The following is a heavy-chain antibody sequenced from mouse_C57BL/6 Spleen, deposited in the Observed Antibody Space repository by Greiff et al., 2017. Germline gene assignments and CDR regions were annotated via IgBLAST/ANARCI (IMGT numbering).Heavy chain of an antibody. CDR3: ARGDYDYDGSWFAY. Sequence: VQLVESGAELVRPGTSVKVSCKASGYAFTNYLIEWVKQRPGQGLEWIGVINPGSGGTNYNEKFQGKATLPADKSSSTAYMQLSGLTSEDSAVYFCARGDYDYDGSWFAYWGQGTLVTVSA. CDR1: GYAFTNYL. D-gene: IGHD2-4*01. J-gene: IGHJ3*01. CDR2: INPGSGGT. V-gene: IGHV1-54*01.